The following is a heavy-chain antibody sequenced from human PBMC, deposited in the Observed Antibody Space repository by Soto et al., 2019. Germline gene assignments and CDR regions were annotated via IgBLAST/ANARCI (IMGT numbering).Heavy chain of an antibody. D-gene: IGHD2-2*01. V-gene: IGHV3-23*01. J-gene: IGHJ4*02. CDR1: GFTFSSYA. CDR3: AKTDGLYCSSTSCYLDY. CDR2: ISGSGGST. Sequence: PGGSLRLSCAASGFTFSSYAMSWVRQAPGKGLEWVSAISGSGGSTYYADSVKGRFTISRDNSKNTLYLQMNSLRAEDTAVYYCAKTDGLYCSSTSCYLDYWGQGTLVTVSS.